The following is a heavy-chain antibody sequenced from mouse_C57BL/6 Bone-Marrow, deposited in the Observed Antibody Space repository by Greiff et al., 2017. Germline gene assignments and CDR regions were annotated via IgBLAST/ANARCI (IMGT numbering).Heavy chain of an antibody. CDR1: GYTFTSYW. Sequence: QVQLQQPGTELVKPGASVKLSCKASGYTFTSYWMHWVKQRPGQGLEWIGNINPSNGGTNYNEKFKSKATLTVDKSSSTAYMQLSSLTSEDSAVYYCAREGVYYYGSSPYYAMDYWGQGTSVTVSS. J-gene: IGHJ4*01. CDR3: AREGVYYYGSSPYYAMDY. CDR2: INPSNGGT. D-gene: IGHD1-1*01. V-gene: IGHV1-53*01.